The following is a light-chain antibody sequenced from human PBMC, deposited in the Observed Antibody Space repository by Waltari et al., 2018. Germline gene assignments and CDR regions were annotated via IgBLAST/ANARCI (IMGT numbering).Light chain of an antibody. CDR3: MQGTQWPYT. CDR2: NVS. CDR1: QSLVHSDGNTY. V-gene: IGKV2-30*02. Sequence: DVVMTQSPLSLPVTLGQPASISCRSSQSLVHSDGNTYLSWFQQRPGQSPRRLTYNVSNRDSGVPDRFSGSGSGTDFTLKISRVEAEDVGVYYCMQGTQWPYTFGQGTKLEIK. J-gene: IGKJ2*01.